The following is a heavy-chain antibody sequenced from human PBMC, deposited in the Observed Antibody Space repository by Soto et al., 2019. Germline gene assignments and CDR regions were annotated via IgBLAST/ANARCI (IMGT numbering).Heavy chain of an antibody. D-gene: IGHD3-22*01. CDR3: ARDGFEITMIVVVPGGYFDY. CDR2: ISYDGSNK. V-gene: IGHV3-30-3*01. J-gene: IGHJ4*02. Sequence: GGSLRLSCAASGFTFSSYAMHWVRQAPGKGLEWVAVISYDGSNKYYADSVKGRFTISRDNSKNTLYLQMNSLRAEDTAVYYCARDGFEITMIVVVPGGYFDYWGQGTLVTVSS. CDR1: GFTFSSYA.